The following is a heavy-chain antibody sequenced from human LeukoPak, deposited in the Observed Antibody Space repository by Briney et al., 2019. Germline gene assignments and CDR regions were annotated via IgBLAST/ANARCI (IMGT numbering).Heavy chain of an antibody. V-gene: IGHV3-23*01. Sequence: GGSLRLSCAASGFTFSSYAMSWVRQAPGKGLEWVSAISGSGGSTYYADSVKGRFTISRDNSKNTLYLQMNSLRAEDTAVYYCARLYYYDSSGFPAASDYWGQGTLVTVSS. D-gene: IGHD3-22*01. CDR2: ISGSGGST. CDR3: ARLYYYDSSGFPAASDY. CDR1: GFTFSSYA. J-gene: IGHJ4*02.